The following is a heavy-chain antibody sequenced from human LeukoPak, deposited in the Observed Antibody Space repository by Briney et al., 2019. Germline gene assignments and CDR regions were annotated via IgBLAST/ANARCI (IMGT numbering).Heavy chain of an antibody. D-gene: IGHD3-22*01. CDR1: GGSISSYY. J-gene: IGHJ4*02. CDR3: ARLIYDSSGYYHFDY. V-gene: IGHV4-59*01. CDR2: IYYNGNT. Sequence: SETLSLTCTVSGGSISSYYWTWIRQPPGKGMEWIGYIYYNGNTNYNPSLKSRVTISLDTSKNQFSLKLSSVTAADTAVYYCARLIYDSSGYYHFDYWGQGTLVTVSS.